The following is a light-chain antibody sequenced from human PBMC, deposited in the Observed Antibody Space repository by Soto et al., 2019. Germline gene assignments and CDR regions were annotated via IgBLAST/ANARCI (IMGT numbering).Light chain of an antibody. CDR2: AAS. Sequence: ENVLTQSPGTLSLSPGERATLSCRASQSISSSYLAWYQQKPGQAPRLLIYAASSRATGIPDRFSGSWSGTDFTLTISRLEPEDFAVYYCQQYGSTPRSITFGQGTRLEIK. V-gene: IGKV3-20*01. CDR1: QSISSSY. CDR3: QQYGSTPRSIT. J-gene: IGKJ5*01.